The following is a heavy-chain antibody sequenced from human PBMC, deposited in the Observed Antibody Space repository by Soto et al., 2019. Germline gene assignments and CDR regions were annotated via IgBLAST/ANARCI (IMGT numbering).Heavy chain of an antibody. D-gene: IGHD3-22*01. CDR1: GFTFSTYA. CDR2: ISGSGGST. J-gene: IGHJ2*01. V-gene: IGHV3-23*01. CDR3: ENESYYDTSGYFDL. Sequence: PGGSLRLSCAVSGFTFSTYAMSWVRQAPGKGLEWVSGISGSGGSTYFADSVKGRFTMSRDNSKNTLYLQMNSPRAEDTAVYYCENESYYDTSGYFDLWGRGTLVTVSS.